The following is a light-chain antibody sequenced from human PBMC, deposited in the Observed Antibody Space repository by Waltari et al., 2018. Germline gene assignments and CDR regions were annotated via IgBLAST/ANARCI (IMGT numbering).Light chain of an antibody. V-gene: IGKV3-15*01. CDR1: QSVNYY. Sequence: EVVLTQSPATLSVSPGEIATLSCRASQSVNYYLAWYQQKDGQAPRLLIYGSSTRATGIPARFSGSGSGTEFTLSISSLQSEDFAIYYCQQYDEWPRTFGHGTRVEI. CDR2: GSS. CDR3: QQYDEWPRT. J-gene: IGKJ1*01.